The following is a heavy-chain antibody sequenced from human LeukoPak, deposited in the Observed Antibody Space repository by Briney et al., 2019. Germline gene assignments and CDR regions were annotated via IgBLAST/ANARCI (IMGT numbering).Heavy chain of an antibody. CDR2: IYYSGST. CDR1: GGSISSGSYY. J-gene: IGHJ4*02. Sequence: SETLSLTCTVSGGSISSGSYYWNWIRQPPGKGLEWIGSIYYSGSTYYNPSLKSRVTISVDTSKNQFSLKLSSVTAADTAVYYCARSLHIAAAGTYHFDYWGQGTLVTVSS. CDR3: ARSLHIAAAGTYHFDY. D-gene: IGHD6-13*01. V-gene: IGHV4-39*01.